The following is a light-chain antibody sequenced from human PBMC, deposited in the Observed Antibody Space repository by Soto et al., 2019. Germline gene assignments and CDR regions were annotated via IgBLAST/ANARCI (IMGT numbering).Light chain of an antibody. J-gene: IGKJ5*01. Sequence: EIVFTQSPGTLSLSPGERATLSCRASQSLSSSYLAWYQQKSGQAPRLLIYGSFSRATGIPDRLSGSGSGTDFTLTISRLEPEDFPVYYCQQYGSLITFGQGTRLEIK. CDR1: QSLSSSY. CDR3: QQYGSLIT. CDR2: GSF. V-gene: IGKV3-20*01.